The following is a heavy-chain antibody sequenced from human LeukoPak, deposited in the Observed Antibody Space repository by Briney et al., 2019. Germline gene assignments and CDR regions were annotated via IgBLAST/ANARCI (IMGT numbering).Heavy chain of an antibody. D-gene: IGHD2-8*01. CDR1: GFIVTNNY. Sequence: GGSLRLSCTASGFIVTNNYINWVRQAPGKGLEWVSLVYSGGSTYYADSVKGRFTISRDNSKNMVYLQTNSLRAEDTAMYYCARDPPAVLIDTYGWGQGTLVTVSS. CDR3: ARDPPAVLIDTYG. V-gene: IGHV3-66*01. J-gene: IGHJ4*02. CDR2: VYSGGST.